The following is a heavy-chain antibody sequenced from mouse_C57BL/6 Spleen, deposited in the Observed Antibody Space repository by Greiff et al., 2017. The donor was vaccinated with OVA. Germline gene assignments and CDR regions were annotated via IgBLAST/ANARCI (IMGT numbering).Heavy chain of an antibody. D-gene: IGHD2-4*01. CDR1: GYTFTSYG. CDR3: AREGDYDGLTVGY. CDR2: IYPRSGNT. J-gene: IGHJ2*01. Sequence: VKLQESGAELARPGASVKLSCKASGYTFTSYGISWVKQRTGQGLEWIGEIYPRSGNTYYNEKFKGKATLTADKSSSTAYMELRSLTSEDSAVYFCAREGDYDGLTVGYWGQGTTLTVSS. V-gene: IGHV1-81*01.